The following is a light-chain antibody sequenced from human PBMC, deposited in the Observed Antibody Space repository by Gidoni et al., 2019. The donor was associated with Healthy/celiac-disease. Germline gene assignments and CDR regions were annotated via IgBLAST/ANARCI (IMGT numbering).Light chain of an antibody. CDR2: DAS. Sequence: PSLSPGERATLSCRASQSVSSYLAWYQQKPGQAPRLLIYDASNRATGIPARFSGSGSGTDFTLTISSLEPEDFAVYYCQQRSNWPFLTFGGXTKVEIK. CDR3: QQRSNWPFLT. V-gene: IGKV3-11*01. CDR1: QSVSSY. J-gene: IGKJ4*01.